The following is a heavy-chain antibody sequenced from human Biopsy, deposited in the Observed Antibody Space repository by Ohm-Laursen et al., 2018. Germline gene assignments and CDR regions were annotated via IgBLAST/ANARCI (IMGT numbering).Heavy chain of an antibody. Sequence: SLRLSCSASGFTFSSHAMSWVRQAQGKGRECVSLINGSGGSTYYADPVKGRFTISRDNSKNTLYLQMNSLRAEDTAMYYCARDLYDFCGGCPFDPWGQGTLVTVSP. CDR1: GFTFSSHA. CDR3: ARDLYDFCGGCPFDP. V-gene: IGHV3-23*01. D-gene: IGHD3-3*01. J-gene: IGHJ5*02. CDR2: INGSGGST.